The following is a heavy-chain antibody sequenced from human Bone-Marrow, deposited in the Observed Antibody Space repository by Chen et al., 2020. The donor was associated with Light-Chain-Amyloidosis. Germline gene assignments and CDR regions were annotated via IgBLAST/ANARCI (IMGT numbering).Heavy chain of an antibody. CDR3: ARRRDGYNFDY. CDR1: GYTFPNYW. Sequence: EVQLEQSGPEVKKPGESLKISCKGSGYTFPNYWIGWVRQMPGKGLEWMGVIYPDDSDARYSPSFEGQVTISADKSITTAYLQWMSLKAPDTAMYYCARRRDGYNFDYWGQGTLVTVSS. CDR2: IYPDDSDA. V-gene: IGHV5-51*01. D-gene: IGHD5-12*01. J-gene: IGHJ4*02.